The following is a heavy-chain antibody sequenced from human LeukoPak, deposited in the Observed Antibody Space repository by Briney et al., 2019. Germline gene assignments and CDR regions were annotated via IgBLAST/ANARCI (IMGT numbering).Heavy chain of an antibody. D-gene: IGHD4-17*01. J-gene: IGHJ4*02. Sequence: GGSLRLSRAASGFTFSSYAMSWVRQAPGKGLEWVSAISGSGGSTYYADSVKGRFTISRDNSKNTLYLQMNSLRAEDTAVYYCAKDQLYGDYGDWGQGTLVTVSS. CDR3: AKDQLYGDYGD. CDR1: GFTFSSYA. V-gene: IGHV3-23*01. CDR2: ISGSGGST.